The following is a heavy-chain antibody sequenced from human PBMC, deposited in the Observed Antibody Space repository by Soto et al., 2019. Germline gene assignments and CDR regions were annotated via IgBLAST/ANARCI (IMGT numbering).Heavy chain of an antibody. CDR2: IYYSGST. V-gene: IGHV4-59*08. D-gene: IGHD3-3*01. CDR1: GCSLSRYY. Sequence: SEARCLPCTVSGCSLSRYYWSLFRQPPGKGLEWIGYIYYSGSTNYNPSLKSRVTISVNTSENQFSLKLSSVTAADTAVYYCAIHIAGSGPYPYDFWARRTLDTVSS. CDR3: AIHIAGSGPYPYDF. J-gene: IGHJ4*01.